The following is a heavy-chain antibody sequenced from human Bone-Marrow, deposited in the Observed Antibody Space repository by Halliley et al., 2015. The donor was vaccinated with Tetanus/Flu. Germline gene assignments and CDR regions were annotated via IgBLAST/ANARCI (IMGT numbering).Heavy chain of an antibody. CDR3: ARAEHDSRGYYAFAV. Sequence: TLSLTCGVSNYSISSGYYWGWIRQPPGKGLEWIATIYHSGSTYYSPSLKSRVSISLETSKNQFSLRLRSLTAADTAVYYCARAEHDSRGYYAFAVWGQGTMVTVSS. D-gene: IGHD3-22*01. V-gene: IGHV4-38-2*01. CDR1: NYSISSGYY. J-gene: IGHJ3*01. CDR2: IYHSGST.